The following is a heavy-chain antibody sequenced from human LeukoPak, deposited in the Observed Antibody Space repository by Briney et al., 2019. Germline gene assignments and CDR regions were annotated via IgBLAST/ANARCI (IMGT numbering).Heavy chain of an antibody. CDR2: INAGNGNT. J-gene: IGHJ6*03. CDR1: GYTFTSYA. CDR3: ARARLGYYYYYYMDV. D-gene: IGHD3-9*01. Sequence: ASVKVSCKASGYTFTSYAMHWVRQAPGQRLEWMGWINAGNGNTKYSQEFQGRVTITGDTSASTAYMELSSLRSEDMAVYYCARARLGYYYYYYMDVWGKGTTVTVSS. V-gene: IGHV1-3*03.